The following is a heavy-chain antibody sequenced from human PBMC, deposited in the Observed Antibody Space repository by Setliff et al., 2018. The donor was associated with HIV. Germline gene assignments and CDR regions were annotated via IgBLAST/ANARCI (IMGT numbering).Heavy chain of an antibody. V-gene: IGHV1-2*02. Sequence: ASVKVSCKASGYTFTGYYMHWVRQAPGQGLEWMGWINPNSGGTNYAQKFQGRVTMTRDTSISTAYMELSRLRSDDTAVYYCATSSRIYYYSYMDVWGKGTTVTVSS. CDR3: ATSSRIYYYSYMDV. D-gene: IGHD2-2*01. CDR2: INPNSGGT. J-gene: IGHJ6*03. CDR1: GYTFTGYY.